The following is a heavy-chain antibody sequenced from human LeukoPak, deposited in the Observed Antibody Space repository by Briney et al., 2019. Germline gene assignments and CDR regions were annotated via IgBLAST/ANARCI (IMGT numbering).Heavy chain of an antibody. V-gene: IGHV4-59*12. J-gene: IGHJ4*02. CDR2: MHYSGST. Sequence: PSETLSLTCAVYGGSFSDYYWSWIRQPPGKGLEWIGYMHYSGSTNYNPSLKSRVTISLDTSKNQFSLKLSSVTAADTAVYFCATSSSYYVLDYWGQGTLVTVSS. CDR1: GGSFSDYY. D-gene: IGHD1-26*01. CDR3: ATSSSYYVLDY.